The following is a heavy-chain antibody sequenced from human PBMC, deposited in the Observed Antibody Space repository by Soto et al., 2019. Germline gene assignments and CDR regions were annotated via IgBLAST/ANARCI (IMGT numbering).Heavy chain of an antibody. CDR2: ISGSGGST. Sequence: GGSLRLSCAASGFTFSNYAMSWVRQAPGKGLEWGSHISGSGGSTFYADSVKGRFTISRDNSKNTLYLQMNSLRVEDTAVYYCAKATTWGGYYFDFWGQGTLVTVSS. D-gene: IGHD3-10*01. CDR3: AKATTWGGYYFDF. J-gene: IGHJ4*02. CDR1: GFTFSNYA. V-gene: IGHV3-23*01.